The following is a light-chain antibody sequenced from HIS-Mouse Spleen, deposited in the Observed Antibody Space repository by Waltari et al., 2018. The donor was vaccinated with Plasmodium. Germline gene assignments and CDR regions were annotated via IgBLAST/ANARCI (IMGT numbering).Light chain of an antibody. CDR3: NSRDSSGNHLV. J-gene: IGLJ2*01. CDR1: SLRSYY. CDR2: GKN. Sequence: SSELTQDPAVSVALGPTVRITCHGDSLRSYYASWYQQKPVQAPVLVIYGKNNRPSGIPDRFSGSSSGNTASLTITGAQAEDEADYYCNSRDSSGNHLVFGGGTKLTVL. V-gene: IGLV3-19*01.